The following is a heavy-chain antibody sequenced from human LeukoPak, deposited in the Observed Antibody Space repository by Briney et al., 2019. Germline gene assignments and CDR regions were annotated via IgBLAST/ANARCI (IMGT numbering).Heavy chain of an antibody. D-gene: IGHD3-10*01. CDR3: AKSADGSGSTKFDP. V-gene: IGHV3-30*18. CDR2: ISLVGSNK. J-gene: IGHJ5*02. Sequence: PGRSLRLSCAASGFTFRSYGMHWLRQAAAKGLEWVAVISLVGSNKYYADSVKGRFTLSRDNSKNTLYLQMNSLRAEDTAVYYCAKSADGSGSTKFDPWGQGTLVTVSS. CDR1: GFTFRSYG.